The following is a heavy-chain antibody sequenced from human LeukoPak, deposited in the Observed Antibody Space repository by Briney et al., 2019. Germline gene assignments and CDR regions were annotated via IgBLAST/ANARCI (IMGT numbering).Heavy chain of an antibody. CDR2: ISYDGSNK. J-gene: IGHJ4*02. CDR3: ARAETQGLRYFDY. D-gene: IGHD2-21*02. V-gene: IGHV3-30*04. Sequence: GGSLRLSCAASGFTFSSYAMPWVRQAPGKGLEWVAVISYDGSNKYYADSVKGRFTISRDNSKNTLYLQMNSLRAEDTAVYYCARAETQGLRYFDYWGQGTLVTVSS. CDR1: GFTFSSYA.